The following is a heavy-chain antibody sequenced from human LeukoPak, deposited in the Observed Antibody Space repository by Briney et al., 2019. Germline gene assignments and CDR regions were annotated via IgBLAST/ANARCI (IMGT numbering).Heavy chain of an antibody. J-gene: IGHJ6*03. CDR3: ARARRSLYYYYMDV. CDR2: INHSGST. Sequence: PSETLSLTCAVYGGSFSGYYWSWIRQPPGKGLEWIGEINHSGSTNYNPSLKSRVTISVDTSKNQFSLKLSSVTAADTAVYYCARARRSLYYYYMDVWGKGTTVTVSS. CDR1: GGSFSGYY. V-gene: IGHV4-34*01. D-gene: IGHD1-14*01.